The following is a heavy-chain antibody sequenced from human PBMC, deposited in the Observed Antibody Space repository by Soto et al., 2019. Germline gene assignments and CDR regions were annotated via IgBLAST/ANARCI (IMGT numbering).Heavy chain of an antibody. J-gene: IGHJ4*02. Sequence: ASVKVSCKASGYTFTSYAMHWVRQAPGQRLEWMGWINAGNGNTKYSQKFQGRVTITRDTSASTAYMELSSLRSEDTAVYYCARDSLRFLECLVYSKFDYWGQGTLVTGSS. CDR3: ARDSLRFLECLVYSKFDY. CDR2: INAGNGNT. V-gene: IGHV1-3*01. D-gene: IGHD3-3*01. CDR1: GYTFTSYA.